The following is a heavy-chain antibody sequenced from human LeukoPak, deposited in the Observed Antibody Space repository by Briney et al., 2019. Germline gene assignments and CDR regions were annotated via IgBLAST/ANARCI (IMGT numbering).Heavy chain of an antibody. D-gene: IGHD5-18*01. Sequence: PGGSLRLSCAASGFTFSSFAMTWVRQAPGKGLEWVSAISASGGSTYYADSVKGRFTISRDNAKDSLYLQMSSLRDEDTAVYCCARDSGYSYADDYWGQGTLVTVSS. CDR2: ISASGGST. CDR1: GFTFSSFA. J-gene: IGHJ4*02. CDR3: ARDSGYSYADDY. V-gene: IGHV3-23*01.